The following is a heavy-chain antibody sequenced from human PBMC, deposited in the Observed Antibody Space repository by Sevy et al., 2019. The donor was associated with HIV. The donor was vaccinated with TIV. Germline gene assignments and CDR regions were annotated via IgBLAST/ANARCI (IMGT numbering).Heavy chain of an antibody. V-gene: IGHV3-23*01. CDR2: ISGSGGST. CDR3: AKDLVAATHYYYYYGMDV. Sequence: GGSLRLSCAASGFTFSSYAMSWVRQAPGKGLEWVSAISGSGGSTYYADSVKGRFTISGDNSKNTLYLQMNSLRAEDTAVYYCAKDLVAATHYYYYYGMDVWGQGTTVTVSS. CDR1: GFTFSSYA. D-gene: IGHD2-15*01. J-gene: IGHJ6*02.